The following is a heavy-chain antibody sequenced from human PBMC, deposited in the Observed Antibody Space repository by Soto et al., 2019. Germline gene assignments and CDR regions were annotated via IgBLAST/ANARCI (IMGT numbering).Heavy chain of an antibody. V-gene: IGHV3-49*03. D-gene: IGHD3-3*01. Sequence: GGSLRLSCTASGFTFGDYAMSWFRQAPGKGLEWVGFIRSKAYGGTTEYAASVKGRLTISRDDSKSIAYLQMNSLKTEDTAVYYCTRLDSYYDFWSGYSDYWGQGTLVTVSS. CDR2: IRSKAYGGTT. CDR1: GFTFGDYA. CDR3: TRLDSYYDFWSGYSDY. J-gene: IGHJ4*02.